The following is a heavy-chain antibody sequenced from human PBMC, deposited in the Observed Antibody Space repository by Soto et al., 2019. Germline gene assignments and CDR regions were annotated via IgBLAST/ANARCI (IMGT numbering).Heavy chain of an antibody. Sequence: AETLSLTCVVYGGSFCGYFWSWIRQSPGRGLEWIGEINHSGRTNYNPSHKSRVSISVDTSNNQFSLKMSSVTAADTAVYYCARGGYFDSWGQGTLVTVSS. CDR1: GGSFCGYF. CDR3: ARGGYFDS. D-gene: IGHD6-13*01. CDR2: INHSGRT. J-gene: IGHJ4*02. V-gene: IGHV4-34*01.